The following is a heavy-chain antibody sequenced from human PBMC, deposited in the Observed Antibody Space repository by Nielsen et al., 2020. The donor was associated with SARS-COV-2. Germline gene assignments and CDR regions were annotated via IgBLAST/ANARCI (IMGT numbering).Heavy chain of an antibody. CDR3: ARDEGYGDCPMDV. CDR2: ISSSSSTI. V-gene: IGHV3-48*01. J-gene: IGHJ6*02. D-gene: IGHD4-17*01. Sequence: GESLKISCAASGFTFSSYSMNWVRQAPGKGLEWVSYISSSSSTIYYADSVKGRFTISRDNAKNSLYLQMNSLRAEDTAVYYCARDEGYGDCPMDVWGQGTTVTVSS. CDR1: GFTFSSYS.